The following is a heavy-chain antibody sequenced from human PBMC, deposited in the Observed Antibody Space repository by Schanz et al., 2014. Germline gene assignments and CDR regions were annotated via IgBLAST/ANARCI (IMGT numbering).Heavy chain of an antibody. CDR3: ATAEDASGSYGLPACGV. CDR2: LDLEDCEI. V-gene: IGHV1-24*01. J-gene: IGHJ6*04. Sequence: QVQLVQSGAEVMKAGASVKDSCKVSGYTLSKLSIPWVRQAPGKGLEWMGGLDLEDCEIVYAEQLKGRVTMTEDTSADTAYMQLSSLRSQDAAVYYCATAEDASGSYGLPACGVWGKGTTVIVSS. CDR1: GYTLSKLS. D-gene: IGHD3-10*01.